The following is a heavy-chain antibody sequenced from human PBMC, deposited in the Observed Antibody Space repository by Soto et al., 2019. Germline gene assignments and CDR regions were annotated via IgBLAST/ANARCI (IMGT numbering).Heavy chain of an antibody. CDR2: IYWDDDK. CDR1: GLSLSTTGVG. CDR3: VQRRCGGDSPQSYSSHSYYGLDV. Sequence: QITLKESGPTLVKPTQTLTLTCTFSGLSLSTTGVGVGWIRQPPGKALEWLALIYWDDDKRYSPSLKSRLTITKDTSKNQVVLTMTNTDPVDTATYYCVQRRCGGDSPQSYSSHSYYGLDVWGQGTTVTVSS. D-gene: IGHD2-21*02. V-gene: IGHV2-5*02. J-gene: IGHJ6*02.